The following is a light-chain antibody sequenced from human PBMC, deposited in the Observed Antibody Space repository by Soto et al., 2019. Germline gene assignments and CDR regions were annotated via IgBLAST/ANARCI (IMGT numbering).Light chain of an antibody. V-gene: IGKV1-5*01. J-gene: IGKJ1*01. Sequence: DIQMTQSPSTLSASVGDRVTITCRASQSISSWLAWYQQKPGKAPKLLIYDASSLESGVPSRFSGSGSATEFTLTISSLQPDYFATYYCQQYNNYWTFGQGTKVDIK. CDR3: QQYNNYWT. CDR1: QSISSW. CDR2: DAS.